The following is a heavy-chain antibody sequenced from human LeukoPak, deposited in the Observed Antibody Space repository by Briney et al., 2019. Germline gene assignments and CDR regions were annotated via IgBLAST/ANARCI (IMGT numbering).Heavy chain of an antibody. CDR2: INHSGST. J-gene: IGHJ5*02. D-gene: IGHD3-22*01. CDR1: GGSFSGYY. V-gene: IGHV4-34*01. Sequence: SETLSLTCAVYGGSFSGYYWSWIRQPPGEGLEWIGEINHSGSTNYNPSLKSRVTISVDTSKNQFSLKLSSVTAADTAVYYCARSDSSGYYYWFDPWGQGTLVTVSS. CDR3: ARSDSSGYYYWFDP.